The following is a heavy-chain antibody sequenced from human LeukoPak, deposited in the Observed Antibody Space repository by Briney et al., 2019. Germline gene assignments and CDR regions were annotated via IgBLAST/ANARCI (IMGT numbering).Heavy chain of an antibody. V-gene: IGHV3-33*06. J-gene: IGHJ4*02. D-gene: IGHD3-3*01. CDR1: GFTFSSHN. CDR3: AKDRSGTWSFDY. CDR2: VWCDGINN. Sequence: GSSLRLSCAASGFTFSSHNMHWVRPAPGKGLEWVAVVWCDGINNVFADSVKGRFTLSRDNSNKTLFLQINSLRVEDTAVYYCAKDRSGTWSFDYWDQGTLVTVSS.